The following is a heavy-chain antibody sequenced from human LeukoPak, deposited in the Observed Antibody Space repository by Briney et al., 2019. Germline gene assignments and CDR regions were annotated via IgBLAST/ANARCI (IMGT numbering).Heavy chain of an antibody. CDR3: AKDRGTLEMATIGDAFDI. Sequence: GGTLRLSCAGSGFPFSSHGMNWVRQAPGKGLEWVSAISGSGGSTYYADSVKGRFTISRDNSKNTLYLQMNSLRAEDTAVYYCAKDRGTLEMATIGDAFDIWGQGTMVTVSS. V-gene: IGHV3-23*01. CDR2: ISGSGGST. J-gene: IGHJ3*02. D-gene: IGHD5-24*01. CDR1: GFPFSSHG.